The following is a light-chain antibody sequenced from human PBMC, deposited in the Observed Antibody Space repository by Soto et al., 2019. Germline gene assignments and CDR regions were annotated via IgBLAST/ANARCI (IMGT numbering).Light chain of an antibody. CDR2: RDY. CDR1: NIGSKN. J-gene: IGLJ2*01. V-gene: IGLV3-9*01. CDR3: QVWDISTAVV. Sequence: YELTQPLSVSVALGQTARITCGGNNIGSKNVHWYQQRPGQAPVVVIYRDYHRPAGIPERFSGSNSGNTATLTISRAQAGDEADYSCQVWDISTAVVFGGGTKVTVL.